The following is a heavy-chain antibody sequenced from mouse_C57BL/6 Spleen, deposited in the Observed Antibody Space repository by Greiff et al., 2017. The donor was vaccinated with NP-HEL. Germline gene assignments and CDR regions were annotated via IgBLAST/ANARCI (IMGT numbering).Heavy chain of an antibody. Sequence: EVMLVESGGDLVKPGGSLKLSCAASGFTFSSYGMSWVRQTPDKRLEWVATISSGGSYTYYPDSVKGRFTISRDNAKTTLYLQMSSLKSEDTAMYYCARHAGSSSWYFDVWGTGTTVTVSS. CDR2: ISSGGSYT. D-gene: IGHD1-1*01. V-gene: IGHV5-6*01. CDR1: GFTFSSYG. CDR3: ARHAGSSSWYFDV. J-gene: IGHJ1*03.